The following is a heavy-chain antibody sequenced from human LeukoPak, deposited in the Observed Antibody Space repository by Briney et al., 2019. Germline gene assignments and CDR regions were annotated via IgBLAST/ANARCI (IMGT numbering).Heavy chain of an antibody. V-gene: IGHV1-46*01. J-gene: IGHJ4*02. D-gene: IGHD1-26*01. CDR1: GYTFTSYY. CDR2: INPSGGST. CDR3: ARDGGSYFLDY. Sequence: ASVKVSCKASGYTFTSYYMHWVRQAPGQGLEWMGIINPSGGSTSYAQKFQGRVTMTRDTSTSTAYMELRSLRSDDTAVYYCARDGGSYFLDYWGQGTLVTVSS.